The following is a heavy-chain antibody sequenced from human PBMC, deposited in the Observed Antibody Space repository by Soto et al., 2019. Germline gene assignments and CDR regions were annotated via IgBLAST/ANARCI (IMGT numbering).Heavy chain of an antibody. V-gene: IGHV4-31*03. Sequence: SETLSLTCTVSGGSISSGGYYWSWIRQHPGKGLEWIGYIYYSGSTYYNPSLKSRVTISVDTSKNQFSLKLSSVTAADTAVYYCSRQQWLVLNAFYIWGQGTMVTVSS. D-gene: IGHD6-19*01. J-gene: IGHJ3*02. CDR2: IYYSGST. CDR1: GGSISSGGYY. CDR3: SRQQWLVLNAFYI.